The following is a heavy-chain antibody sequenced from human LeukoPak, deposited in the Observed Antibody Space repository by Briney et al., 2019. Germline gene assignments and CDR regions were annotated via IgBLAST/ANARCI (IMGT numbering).Heavy chain of an antibody. V-gene: IGHV4-39*01. J-gene: IGHJ4*02. Sequence: SETLSLTCTVSGDSISSTSSYWGWIRQPPGKGLEWIGTISYRGSTYYNPSLKSRVTISVDTSKTQFSLKLSSVTAADTAVYCCASFTEGLGYYFDYWGQGTLVTVSS. D-gene: IGHD3-10*01. CDR3: ASFTEGLGYYFDY. CDR2: ISYRGST. CDR1: GDSISSTSSY.